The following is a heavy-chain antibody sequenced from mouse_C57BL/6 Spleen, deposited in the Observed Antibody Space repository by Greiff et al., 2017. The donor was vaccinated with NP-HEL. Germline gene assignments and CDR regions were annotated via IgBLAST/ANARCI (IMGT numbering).Heavy chain of an antibody. CDR3: ARHEEYYGSMDY. Sequence: VQLQQSGAELVKPGASVKLSCKASGYTFTEYTIHWVKQRSGQGLEWIGWFYPGSGSIKNNEKFKDKATLTADKSSSTVYMELNRLTSEYSAVYFCARHEEYYGSMDYWGHGTSVTVSS. CDR1: GYTFTEYT. CDR2: FYPGSGSI. D-gene: IGHD2-2*01. V-gene: IGHV1-62-2*01. J-gene: IGHJ4*01.